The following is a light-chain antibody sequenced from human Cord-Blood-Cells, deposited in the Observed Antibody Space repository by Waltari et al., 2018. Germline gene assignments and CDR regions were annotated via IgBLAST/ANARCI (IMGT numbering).Light chain of an antibody. V-gene: IGKV4-1*01. CDR3: QQYYSTPQT. J-gene: IGKJ1*01. CDR2: WAS. Sequence: DIVMTQSPDSLAVSLGERATINCKSSQSVLYSSNNKNYLAWYQQKPGQPPKLLIYWASTRESGVRDRFSGSGSGTDFTLTISSLQAEDVAVYYCQQYYSTPQTFGQGTKVEIK. CDR1: QSVLYSSNNKNY.